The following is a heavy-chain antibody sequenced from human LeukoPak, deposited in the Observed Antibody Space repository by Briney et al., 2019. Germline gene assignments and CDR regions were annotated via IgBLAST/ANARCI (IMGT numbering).Heavy chain of an antibody. V-gene: IGHV3-9*01. D-gene: IGHD3-10*01. J-gene: IGHJ4*02. CDR1: GFTFDDYA. CDR3: AKGRPDYYGSGSPLGYFDY. CDR2: ISWNSGSI. Sequence: PGGSLRLSCAASGFTFDDYAMHWVRQAPGKGLEWVSGISWNSGSIGYADSVKGRFTISRDNAKSSLYLQMNSLRAEDTALYYCAKGRPDYYGSGSPLGYFDYWGQGTLVTVSS.